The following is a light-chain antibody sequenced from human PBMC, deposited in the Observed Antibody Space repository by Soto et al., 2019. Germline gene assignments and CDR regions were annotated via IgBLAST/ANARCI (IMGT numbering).Light chain of an antibody. Sequence: DIQMTQSPSSLSASVGDSVTITCRASQTIANYLNWYQQRPGKSPKLLIYGASSLEGGVPSRFSGSGSGTDFTPTISSLQPDDFATYYCQQYSSSATFGQGTKVEIK. J-gene: IGKJ1*01. CDR2: GAS. V-gene: IGKV1-5*01. CDR1: QTIANY. CDR3: QQYSSSAT.